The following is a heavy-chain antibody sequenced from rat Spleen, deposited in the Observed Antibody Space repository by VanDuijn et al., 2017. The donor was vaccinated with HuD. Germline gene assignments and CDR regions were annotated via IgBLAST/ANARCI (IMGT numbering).Heavy chain of an antibody. V-gene: IGHV3-3*01. CDR3: ATYNSGYDWFAY. Sequence: EVQLQESGPGLVKPSQSLSLTCSVTDHSITSSYRWNWIRKFPGNKLEWMGYINSAGTTNFNPSLKSRISITRDTSKNQFFLQVNSISSEDTATYYCATYNSGYDWFAYWGQGTLVTVSS. D-gene: IGHD4-3*01. CDR2: INSAGTT. CDR1: DHSITSSYR. J-gene: IGHJ3*01.